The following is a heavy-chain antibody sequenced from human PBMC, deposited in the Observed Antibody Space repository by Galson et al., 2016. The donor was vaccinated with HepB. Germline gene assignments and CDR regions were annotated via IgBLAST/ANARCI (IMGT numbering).Heavy chain of an antibody. J-gene: IGHJ4*02. CDR1: GISFSTYP. CDR2: INGGGNNR. V-gene: IGHV3-23*01. D-gene: IGHD3/OR15-3a*01. CDR3: VKYVGLDGFDY. Sequence: SLRLSCAASGISFSTYPMGWVRQAPGKGPEWVSGINGGGNNRYYSDSVKGRFAISRDNSKNTLYLQLDNLRGEDTAVYYCVKYVGLDGFDYWGQGTLVIVSS.